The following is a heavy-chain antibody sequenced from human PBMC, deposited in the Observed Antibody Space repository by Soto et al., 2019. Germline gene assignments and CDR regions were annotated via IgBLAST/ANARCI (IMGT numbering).Heavy chain of an antibody. CDR3: ARATAPSDV. V-gene: IGHV1-3*01. CDR1: GYTFTSYA. J-gene: IGHJ6*02. D-gene: IGHD4-17*01. CDR2: INAANGNR. Sequence: QVQLVQSGAEVKKPGASVKVSCKASGYTFTSYAMHWVRQAPGQRLEWMGWINAANGNRKYSQKFQGRVTITRETSASIAYMELSSLRSEDTAVYYCARATAPSDVWGQGTTVTVSS.